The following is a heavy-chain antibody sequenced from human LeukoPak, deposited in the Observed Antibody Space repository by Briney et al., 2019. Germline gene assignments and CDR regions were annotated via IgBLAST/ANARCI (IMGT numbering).Heavy chain of an antibody. CDR1: GFTFSRDA. CDR2: INSRSTHT. D-gene: IGHD1-26*01. V-gene: IGHV3-21*01. Sequence: PGGSLRLSCAGSGFTFSRDAMNWVRQAPGKGLEWVSSINSRSTHTAYADSVKGRFTISRDNGNNSVFLQMNSLGVDDTAIYFCARGGGSYSYWGQGVRVTVSP. J-gene: IGHJ4*02. CDR3: ARGGGSYSY.